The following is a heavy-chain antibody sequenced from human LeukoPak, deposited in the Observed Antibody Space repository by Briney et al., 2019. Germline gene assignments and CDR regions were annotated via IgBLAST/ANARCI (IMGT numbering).Heavy chain of an antibody. D-gene: IGHD6-19*01. CDR1: AFILSSYS. V-gene: IGHV3-21*01. CDR2: ISSGSGSYI. J-gene: IGHJ4*02. CDR3: ARKGSGWQFDY. Sequence: GGSLRPSRPPSAFILSSYSMNWVRQAPGKGLNWVSSISSGSGSYIYYTDSVKGRFTISRDNAKNSLYLQMTTLGAEDTAVYYCARKGSGWQFDYWGQGSLVTVSS.